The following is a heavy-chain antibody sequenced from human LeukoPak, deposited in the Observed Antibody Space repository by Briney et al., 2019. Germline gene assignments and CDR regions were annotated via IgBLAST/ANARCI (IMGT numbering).Heavy chain of an antibody. CDR1: GGTFTSYA. V-gene: IGHV1-69*01. D-gene: IGHD1-26*01. Sequence: SVKVSCKASGGTFTSYAISWVRQAPGQGLEWMGGSITIFGTANYAQKFQGRVTITADESTSTAYMELSSLRSEDTAVSYCARDYAATYYYYMDVWGKGTTVTVSS. J-gene: IGHJ6*03. CDR2: SITIFGTA. CDR3: ARDYAATYYYYMDV.